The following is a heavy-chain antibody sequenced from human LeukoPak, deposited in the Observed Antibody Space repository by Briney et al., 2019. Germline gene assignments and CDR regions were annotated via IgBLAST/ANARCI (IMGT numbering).Heavy chain of an antibody. D-gene: IGHD2-15*01. V-gene: IGHV1-18*01. J-gene: IGHJ4*02. Sequence: ASVKVSCKASDFSFTSYGMSWVRQAPGQGLEWMGWISAYNGSTKYAQKLQGRVTMTTDTSTGTAYMELRSLRPDDTAVYYCARDIVVVVAASPGYWGQGTLVTVSS. CDR3: ARDIVVVVAASPGY. CDR2: ISAYNGST. CDR1: DFSFTSYG.